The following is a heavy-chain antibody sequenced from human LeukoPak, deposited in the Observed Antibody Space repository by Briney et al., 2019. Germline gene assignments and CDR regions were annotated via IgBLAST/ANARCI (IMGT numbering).Heavy chain of an antibody. D-gene: IGHD5-18*01. CDR2: VSASSDI. V-gene: IGHV3-48*02. J-gene: IGHJ4*02. CDR1: GFTFSSYT. Sequence: GGSLRLSCAASGFTFSSYTMNWVRQAPGKGLQWVSTVSASSDIHYSDSVKGRFTISRDNARNSLYLQMNSLRDEDTAGYYCARDALHTAHFDYGGQGTLVTVSS. CDR3: ARDALHTAHFDY.